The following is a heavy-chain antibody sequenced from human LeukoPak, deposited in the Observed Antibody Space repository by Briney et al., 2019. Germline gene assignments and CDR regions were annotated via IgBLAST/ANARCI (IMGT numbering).Heavy chain of an antibody. CDR2: INWNGGRT. CDR3: ARDQGHCSGGSCYSIDVGWFDP. Sequence: PGGSLRLSCAASGFTFDDYGMSWVRHAPGKGLGWVSGINWNGGRTGYADSVKGRFTISRDNAKNSLYLQIHSLRAEDTALYYCARDQGHCSGGSCYSIDVGWFDPWGQGTLVTVSS. J-gene: IGHJ5*02. V-gene: IGHV3-20*04. D-gene: IGHD2-15*01. CDR1: GFTFDDYG.